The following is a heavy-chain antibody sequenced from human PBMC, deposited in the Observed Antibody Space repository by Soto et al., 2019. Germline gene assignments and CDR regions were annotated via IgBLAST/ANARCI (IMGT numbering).Heavy chain of an antibody. J-gene: IGHJ5*02. CDR3: VRQTIVRGVLSWFDP. CDR1: GGSIRMGSNY. CDR2: VYYNGNT. D-gene: IGHD3-10*01. V-gene: IGHV4-39*01. Sequence: QRQLQESGPSLVKPSETLSLIGPVPGGSIRMGSNYWPWIRKPPGKGLAWIGTVYYNGNTYYNASLKSRVTISADTSKNQFSLKLSSVSAADTAVYYCVRQTIVRGVLSWFDPWGQGTLVTVSS.